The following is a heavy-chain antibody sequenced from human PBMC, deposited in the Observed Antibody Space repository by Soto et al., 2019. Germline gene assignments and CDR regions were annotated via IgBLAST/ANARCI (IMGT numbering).Heavy chain of an antibody. CDR3: ARDTGWLQSFDAFDI. V-gene: IGHV3-33*01. CDR2: IWYDGSNK. CDR1: GFTFSSYG. D-gene: IGHD5-12*01. Sequence: TGGSLRLSCAASGFTFSSYGMHWVRQAPGKGLEWVAVIWYDGSNKYYADSVKGRFTISRDNSKNTLYLQMNSLRAEDTAVYYCARDTGWLQSFDAFDIWGQGTMVTVSS. J-gene: IGHJ3*02.